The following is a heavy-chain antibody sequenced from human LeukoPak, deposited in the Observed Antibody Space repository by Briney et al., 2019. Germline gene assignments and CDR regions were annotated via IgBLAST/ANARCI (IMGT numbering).Heavy chain of an antibody. Sequence: LRLSCAASGFTFSNYGMHWVRQPPGKGLEWIGCIYYAGSTYYNPSLKSRVTISVDTSTNQFSLKLSSVTAADTAVYYCARGRITVAGTFDYWGQGTLVTVSS. J-gene: IGHJ4*02. CDR2: IYYAGST. D-gene: IGHD6-19*01. CDR3: ARGRITVAGTFDY. CDR1: GFTFSNYG. V-gene: IGHV4-31*02.